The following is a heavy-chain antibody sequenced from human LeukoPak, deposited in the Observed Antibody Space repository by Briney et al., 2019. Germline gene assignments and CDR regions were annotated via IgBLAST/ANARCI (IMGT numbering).Heavy chain of an antibody. CDR3: ARVECSGGSCYSGDY. CDR1: GFTFSSYA. Sequence: GGSLRLSCAASGFTFSSYAMHWVRQAPGKGLEWVAVISYDGSNKYYADSVKGRFTISRDNSKNTLYLQMNSLRAEDTAVYYCARVECSGGSCYSGDYWGQGTLVTVSS. CDR2: ISYDGSNK. D-gene: IGHD2-15*01. J-gene: IGHJ4*02. V-gene: IGHV3-30-3*01.